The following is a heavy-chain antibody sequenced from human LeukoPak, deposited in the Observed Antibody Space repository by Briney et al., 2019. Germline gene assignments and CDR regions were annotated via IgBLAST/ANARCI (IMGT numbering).Heavy chain of an antibody. J-gene: IGHJ4*02. V-gene: IGHV3-30*02. CDR1: GFTFGSSA. Sequence: GGSLRLSCAASGFTFGSSAMHWVRQAPGKGLECVAFIQFDGSYKHYPDSVKGRLTISIDNPKNTLYLEMNSLRPEDTAVYYCATHCSGTACHRDYWGQGTLVTVSS. CDR2: IQFDGSYK. CDR3: ATHCSGTACHRDY. D-gene: IGHD2-2*01.